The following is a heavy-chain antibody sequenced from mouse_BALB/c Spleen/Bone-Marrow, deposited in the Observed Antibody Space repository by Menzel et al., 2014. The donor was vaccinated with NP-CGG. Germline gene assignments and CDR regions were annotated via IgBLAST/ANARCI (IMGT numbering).Heavy chain of an antibody. V-gene: IGHV1S81*02. D-gene: IGHD2-12*01. Sequence: QVQLQQSRAELVKPGASVKLSCKASGYSFTSYWMHWVKQRPGQGLEWIGEISPSNGRSNYYEKFKSKATLTVDKSSSTAYMQLSGLTSEDSAVYYCTRSELRRGGYALDYWGLGTSVTVSS. CDR1: GYSFTSYW. CDR3: TRSELRRGGYALDY. J-gene: IGHJ4*01. CDR2: ISPSNGRS.